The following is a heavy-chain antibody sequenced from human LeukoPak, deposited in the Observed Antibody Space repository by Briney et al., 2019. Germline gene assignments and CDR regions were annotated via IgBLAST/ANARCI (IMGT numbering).Heavy chain of an antibody. CDR1: GFTVSSNY. CDR2: IYSGGST. CDR3: ARESTGPGVPAAMPIALGY. V-gene: IGHV3-66*01. D-gene: IGHD2-2*01. J-gene: IGHJ4*02. Sequence: GESLRLSCAASGFTVSSNYMSWVRQAPGKGLEWVSVIYSGGSTYYADSVKGRFTISRDNSKNTLYLQMNSLRAEDTAVYYCARESTGPGVPAAMPIALGYWGQGTLVTVSS.